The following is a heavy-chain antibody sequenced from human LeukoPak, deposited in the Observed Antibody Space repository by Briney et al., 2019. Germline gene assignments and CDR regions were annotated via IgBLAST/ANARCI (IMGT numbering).Heavy chain of an antibody. CDR2: HYYNGNT. D-gene: IGHD3-22*01. CDR1: GGLTGTGTYY. J-gene: IGHJ4*02. V-gene: IGHV4-39*01. CDR3: ARSVDYYDSSGYYSNYFDY. Sequence: TSSETLSLTCTVSGGLTGTGTYYWGWIRQPPGKGLEWIGSHYYNGNTYYSPSLKSRVTISVDTSKSQFSLTLTSVTAADTAVYYCARSVDYYDSSGYYSNYFDYWGQGTLVTVSS.